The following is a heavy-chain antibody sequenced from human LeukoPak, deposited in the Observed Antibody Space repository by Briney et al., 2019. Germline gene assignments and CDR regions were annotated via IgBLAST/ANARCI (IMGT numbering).Heavy chain of an antibody. CDR1: GGSISSYY. Sequence: KSSETLSLTCTVSGGSISSYYWSWIRQPPGKGLEWIGYIYYSGSTNYNPSLKSRVTISVDTSKNQFSLKLSSVTAADTAVYYCARRDRLPPAQGPGQIDPWGQGTLVTVSS. D-gene: IGHD6-25*01. CDR2: IYYSGST. J-gene: IGHJ5*02. V-gene: IGHV4-59*08. CDR3: ARRDRLPPAQGPGQIDP.